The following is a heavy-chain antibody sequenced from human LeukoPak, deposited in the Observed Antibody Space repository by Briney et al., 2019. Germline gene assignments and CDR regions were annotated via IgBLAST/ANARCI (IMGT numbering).Heavy chain of an antibody. J-gene: IGHJ4*02. CDR1: GFTFSSYA. V-gene: IGHV3-23*01. CDR2: IGASGGT. D-gene: IGHD3-16*01. Sequence: GGPLRLSCAASGFTFSSYAMSWVRQAPGKGLEWVSSIGASGGTYYADSVEGRFTISRDNSKKTLYLQMNSLRAEDTAVYYCANRGRYYFDYWGQGTLVTVSS. CDR3: ANRGRYYFDY.